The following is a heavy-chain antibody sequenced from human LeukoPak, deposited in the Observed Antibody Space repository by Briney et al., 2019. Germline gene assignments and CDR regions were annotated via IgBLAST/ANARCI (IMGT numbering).Heavy chain of an antibody. V-gene: IGHV3-11*01. CDR1: GGSFSGYY. CDR3: ARDPSLRGTDY. Sequence: KPSETLSLTCAVYGGSFSGYYWSWIRQAPGKGLEWVSYISSSGSTIYYADSVKGRFTISRDNAKNSLYLQMNSLRAEDTAVYYCARDPSLRGTDYWGQGTLVTVSS. J-gene: IGHJ4*02. D-gene: IGHD1-26*01. CDR2: ISSSGSTI.